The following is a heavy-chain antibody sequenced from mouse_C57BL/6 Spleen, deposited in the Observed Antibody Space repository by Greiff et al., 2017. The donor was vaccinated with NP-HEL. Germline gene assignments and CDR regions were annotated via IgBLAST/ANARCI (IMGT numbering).Heavy chain of an antibody. CDR3: ARGGFDYGSSPWFAY. CDR2: IYPRSGNT. D-gene: IGHD1-1*01. Sequence: VQLQQSGAELARPGASVKLSCKASGYTFTSYGISWVKQRTGQGLEWIGEIYPRSGNTYYNEKFKGKATLTADKSSSTAYMELRSLTSEDSAVYFCARGGFDYGSSPWFAYWGQGTLVTVSA. V-gene: IGHV1-81*01. CDR1: GYTFTSYG. J-gene: IGHJ3*01.